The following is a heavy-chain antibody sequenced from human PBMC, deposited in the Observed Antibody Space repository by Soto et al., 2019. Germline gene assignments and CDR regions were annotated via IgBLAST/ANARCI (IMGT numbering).Heavy chain of an antibody. Sequence: PGGVPRLSCAASGFTFSSYWMHWVRQAPGKGLVWVSRINTDGSSTTYADSVKGRFTISRDNAKNTLYLQMNSLRAEDTAVYYCARPSLFSVNWFDPWGQGTLVTVSS. CDR2: INTDGSST. J-gene: IGHJ5*02. D-gene: IGHD3-16*01. V-gene: IGHV3-74*01. CDR1: GFTFSSYW. CDR3: ARPSLFSVNWFDP.